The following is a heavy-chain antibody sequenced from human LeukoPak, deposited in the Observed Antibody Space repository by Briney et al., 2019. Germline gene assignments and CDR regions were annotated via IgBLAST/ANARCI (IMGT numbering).Heavy chain of an antibody. V-gene: IGHV3-23*01. CDR1: GFTFNSYA. CDR3: AKESSSSWYPYYFDY. CDR2: ISGSGGST. D-gene: IGHD6-13*01. Sequence: GGSLRLSCAASGFTFNSYAMSWVRQAPGKGLEWVSAISGSGGSTYYADSVKGRFTISRDNSKNTLYLQMNSLRAEDTAVYYCAKESSSSWYPYYFDYWGQGTLVTVSS. J-gene: IGHJ4*02.